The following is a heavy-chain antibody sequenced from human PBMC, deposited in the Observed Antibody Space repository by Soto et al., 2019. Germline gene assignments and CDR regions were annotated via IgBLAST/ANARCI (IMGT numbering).Heavy chain of an antibody. CDR1: GYTFTSYG. D-gene: IGHD3-22*01. J-gene: IGHJ4*02. V-gene: IGHV1-18*01. CDR2: ISAYNGNT. Sequence: ASVKVSCKASGYTFTSYGISWVRQAPGQGLEWMGWISAYNGNTNYAQKLQGRVTMTTDTSTSTAYMELRSLRSDDTAVYYCARNGGSGYYYFAATFDYWGQGTLVTVSS. CDR3: ARNGGSGYYYFAATFDY.